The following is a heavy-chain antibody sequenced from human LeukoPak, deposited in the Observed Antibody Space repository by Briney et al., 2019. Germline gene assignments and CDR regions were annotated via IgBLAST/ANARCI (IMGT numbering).Heavy chain of an antibody. CDR3: ARGGRSLVAAQFDL. J-gene: IGHJ2*01. V-gene: IGHV4-39*01. D-gene: IGHD2-15*01. CDR1: GFTFSSYY. CDR2: VFYTGTT. Sequence: GSLRLSCAGSGFTFSSYYMIWVRQPPGKGLEWIGSVFYTGTTYYNPSLKSRVTISIDMSENQFSLKLRSVTAADTAVYYCARGGRSLVAAQFDLWGRGTLVTVSS.